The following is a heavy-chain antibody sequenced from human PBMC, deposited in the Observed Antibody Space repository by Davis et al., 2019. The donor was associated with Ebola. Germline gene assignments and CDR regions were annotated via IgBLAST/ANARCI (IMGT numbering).Heavy chain of an antibody. CDR3: ARVDSRRATGAPYDY. V-gene: IGHV3-64*01. CDR2: ISSNGGST. Sequence: GGSLRLSCAASGFTFSSYAMHWVRQAPGKGLEYVSAISSNGGSTYYANSVKGRFTISRDNSKNTLYLQMGGLRAEDMAVYYCARVDSRRATGAPYDYWGQGTLVTVSS. D-gene: IGHD3-22*01. J-gene: IGHJ4*02. CDR1: GFTFSSYA.